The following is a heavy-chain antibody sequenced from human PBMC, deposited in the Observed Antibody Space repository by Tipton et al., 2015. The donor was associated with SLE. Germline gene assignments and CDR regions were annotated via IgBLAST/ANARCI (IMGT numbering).Heavy chain of an antibody. CDR1: GGSFSGYY. CDR3: ARCTVIERNYHYYYFMDV. J-gene: IGHJ6*03. D-gene: IGHD4-17*01. CDR2: INHSGST. Sequence: TLSLTCAVYGGSFSGYYWSWIRQPPGKGLEWIGEINHSGSTNYNPSLKSRVTISVYTSKNQFSLKLSSVTAADTAVYYCARCTVIERNYHYYYFMDVWGKGTAVNVAS. V-gene: IGHV4-34*01.